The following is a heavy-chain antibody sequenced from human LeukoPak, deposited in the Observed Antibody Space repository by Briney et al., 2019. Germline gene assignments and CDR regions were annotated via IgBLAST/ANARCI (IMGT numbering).Heavy chain of an antibody. CDR3: ARAPSEIGGYYPEYFRH. D-gene: IGHD3-22*01. J-gene: IGHJ1*01. Sequence: GGSLRLSCAASAFTLSSYWMHWVRQAPGKGLVWVSRIKSDGRTNYADSVKGRFTISRDNAKNTVSLQMNSLRAEDTGVYYCARAPSEIGGYYPEYFRHWGQGTLVTVSS. CDR1: AFTLSSYW. V-gene: IGHV3-74*01. CDR2: IKSDGRT.